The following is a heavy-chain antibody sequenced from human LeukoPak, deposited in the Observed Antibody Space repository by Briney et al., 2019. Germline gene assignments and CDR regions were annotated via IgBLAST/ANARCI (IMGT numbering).Heavy chain of an antibody. Sequence: SETLSLTCTVSGGSISSYYWSWIRQPPGKGLEWIGYIYYSGSTNYNPSLKSRVTISVDTSKNRFSLKLSSVTAADTAVYYCARTNSPYYCGGDCYSDYYYHMDVWGKGTTVTVSS. D-gene: IGHD2-21*02. CDR3: ARTNSPYYCGGDCYSDYYYHMDV. J-gene: IGHJ6*03. CDR2: IYYSGST. V-gene: IGHV4-59*01. CDR1: GGSISSYY.